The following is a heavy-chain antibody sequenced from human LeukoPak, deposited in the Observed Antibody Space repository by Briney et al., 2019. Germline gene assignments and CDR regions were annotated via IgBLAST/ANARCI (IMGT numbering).Heavy chain of an antibody. CDR3: ARDWGSIKVIADY. Sequence: ASVKVSCKATGYTFTCYGISWVRQAPGQGLEWMGWISSNSDNTNYAQKFQGRVTMTTDTSTSTAYMELRRLRSDDTALYFCARDWGSIKVIADYWGQGTLVTVSS. J-gene: IGHJ4*02. D-gene: IGHD7-27*01. CDR2: ISSNSDNT. CDR1: GYTFTCYG. V-gene: IGHV1-18*01.